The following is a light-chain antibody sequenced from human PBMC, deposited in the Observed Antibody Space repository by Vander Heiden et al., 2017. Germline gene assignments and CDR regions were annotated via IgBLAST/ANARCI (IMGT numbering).Light chain of an antibody. V-gene: IGLV2-23*01. CDR2: EGS. CDR3: CSYAGSSTYVV. J-gene: IGLJ2*01. Sequence: QSALTQPASVSGSPGQSITISCNGTSSDVGSYNLVSWYQQHPGKAPKLMIYEGSKRHSGVSNRFSGSKSGNTASLTISGLQAEDEADYYCCSYAGSSTYVVFGGGTKLTVL. CDR1: SSDVGSYNL.